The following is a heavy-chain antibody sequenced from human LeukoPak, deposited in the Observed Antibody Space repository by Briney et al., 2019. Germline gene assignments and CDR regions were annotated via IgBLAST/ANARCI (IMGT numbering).Heavy chain of an antibody. Sequence: PGGSLRLSCAASGFIFSDYYMSWIRQAPGKGLELVSYISNSGSTIYYADSVKGRSTISRDNAKSSLYLQMNSLRAEDTAVYYCARVGKSSWFGEDWGQGTLVTVSS. CDR3: ARVGKSSWFGED. V-gene: IGHV3-11*01. D-gene: IGHD6-13*01. CDR2: ISNSGSTI. CDR1: GFIFSDYY. J-gene: IGHJ4*02.